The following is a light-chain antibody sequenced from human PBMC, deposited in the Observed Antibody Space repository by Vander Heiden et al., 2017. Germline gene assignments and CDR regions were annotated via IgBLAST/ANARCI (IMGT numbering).Light chain of an antibody. CDR1: QSVSSSY. J-gene: IGKJ2*02. CDR3: QRDGSSPST. V-gene: IGKV3-20*01. Sequence: EIVLTQSPGTLSLSPGERATLSCRASQSVSSSYLAWYQQKPGQAPRLLIYGASSRATGIPDRSSDSGPGTDFTLTISRLEPEDFAVYYCQRDGSSPSTFGQGTRLEMK. CDR2: GAS.